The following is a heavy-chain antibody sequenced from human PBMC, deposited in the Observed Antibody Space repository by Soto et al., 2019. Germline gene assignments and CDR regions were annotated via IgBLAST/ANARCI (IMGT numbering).Heavy chain of an antibody. V-gene: IGHV4-30-2*01. J-gene: IGHJ5*02. CDR3: AAHQRGLAAAGNWFDP. CDR2: IYHSGST. D-gene: IGHD6-13*01. CDR1: GGSISSGGYS. Sequence: QLQLQESGSGLVKPSQTLSLTCAVSGGSISSGGYSWSWIRQPPGKGLEWIGYIYHSGSTYYNPSLKSRVTISVDRSKNQFSLKLSSVTAADTAVYYCAAHQRGLAAAGNWFDPWGQGTLVTVSS.